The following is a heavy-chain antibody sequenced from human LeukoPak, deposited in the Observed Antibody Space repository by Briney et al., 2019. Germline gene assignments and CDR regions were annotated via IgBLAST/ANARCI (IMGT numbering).Heavy chain of an antibody. CDR3: AKVWDSSGPYDAFDI. J-gene: IGHJ3*02. CDR1: GFTFSSYA. CDR2: ISGSGGST. D-gene: IGHD6-19*01. V-gene: IGHV3-23*01. Sequence: GGSLRLSCAASGFTFSSYAMSWVRQAPGKGLEWVSAISGSGGSTYYADSVKGRLTISRDNSKNTLYVQMNSLRAEDTAVYYCAKVWDSSGPYDAFDIWGQGTMVTVSS.